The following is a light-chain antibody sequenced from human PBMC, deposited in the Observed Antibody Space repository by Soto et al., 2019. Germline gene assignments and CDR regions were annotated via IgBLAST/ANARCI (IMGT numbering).Light chain of an antibody. CDR2: DND. CDR3: GTWDSSLHVWM. J-gene: IGLJ3*02. V-gene: IGLV1-51*01. CDR1: GSNIGSNY. Sequence: SRLAARGRRVTISCSVMGSNIGSNYLSWYQQLPGTAPKLLLYDNDKRPSGIPARFSASKSGTSATLDITGLQTGDEAYYYCGTWDSSLHVWMFAGGTQLTVL.